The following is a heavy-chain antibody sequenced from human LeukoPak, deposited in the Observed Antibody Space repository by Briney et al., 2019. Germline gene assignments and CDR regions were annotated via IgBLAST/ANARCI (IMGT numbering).Heavy chain of an antibody. J-gene: IGHJ4*02. CDR1: GGSISSSSYY. D-gene: IGHD6-19*01. CDR2: IYYSGST. Sequence: SETPSLTCTVSGGSISSSSYYWGWIRQPPGKGLEWIGSIYYSGSTYYNPSLKSRVTISVDTSKNQFSLKLSSVTAADTAVYYCAGPRRVPLIAVAGSFDYWGQGTLVTVSS. CDR3: AGPRRVPLIAVAGSFDY. V-gene: IGHV4-39*05.